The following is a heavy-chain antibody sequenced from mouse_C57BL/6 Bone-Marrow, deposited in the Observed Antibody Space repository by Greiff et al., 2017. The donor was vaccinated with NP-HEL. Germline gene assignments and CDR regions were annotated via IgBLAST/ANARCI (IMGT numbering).Heavy chain of an antibody. J-gene: IGHJ2*01. CDR1: GFTFSDYG. CDR3: AIYDGYPYYIDY. CDR2: ISSGSSTI. D-gene: IGHD2-3*01. Sequence: EVKLVESGGGLVKPGGSLKLSCAAPGFTFSDYGMYWVRQAPEKGLEWVAYISSGSSTIYYADTVKGRFPISRDNAKNTLFLQMTSLRSEYTAMYYCAIYDGYPYYIDYWGQGTTLTVSS. V-gene: IGHV5-17*01.